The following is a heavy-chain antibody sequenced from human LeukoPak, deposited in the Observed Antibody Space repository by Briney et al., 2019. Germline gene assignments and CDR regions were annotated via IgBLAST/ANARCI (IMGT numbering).Heavy chain of an antibody. J-gene: IGHJ4*02. Sequence: GGSLRLSCAASGFTFSNYWMHWVRQAPGKGLVWVSRINTDGSSATYADSVKGRFTISRDNAKNTLYLQMNSLSAEDTAVYYCARGYSSSYRIDYWGQGTLVTVSS. CDR1: GFTFSNYW. D-gene: IGHD6-6*01. V-gene: IGHV3-74*01. CDR2: INTDGSSA. CDR3: ARGYSSSYRIDY.